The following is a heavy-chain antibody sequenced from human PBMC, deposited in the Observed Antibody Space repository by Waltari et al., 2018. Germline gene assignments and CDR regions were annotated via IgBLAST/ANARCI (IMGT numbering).Heavy chain of an antibody. Sequence: EVQLVESGGGLIQPGGSLRLSCAASGFSGSNSSVSWVRQAPGKGLEWISFIYGVDSTLYVDSVKGRFTVSRDNSKNTVHLQMNSVRVDDTAVYYCATFSNWVHDTFDIWGQGTLVSVSS. CDR3: ATFSNWVHDTFDI. CDR1: GFSGSNSS. CDR2: IYGVDST. D-gene: IGHD3-16*01. V-gene: IGHV3-53*01. J-gene: IGHJ3*02.